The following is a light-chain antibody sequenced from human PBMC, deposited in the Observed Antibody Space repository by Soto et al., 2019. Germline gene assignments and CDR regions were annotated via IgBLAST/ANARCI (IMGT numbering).Light chain of an antibody. CDR2: LERSGNY. Sequence: VLTQSSSASASLGSSVTFTCTLSSGHRDYIIAWHQQQPGTAPRYLMNLERSGNYNRGSGVPDRFSGSSSGADRYLTIANLRFEDEADYYCETGDSNSLVFGGGTKLTVL. V-gene: IGLV4-60*02. J-gene: IGLJ3*02. CDR1: SGHRDYI. CDR3: ETGDSNSLV.